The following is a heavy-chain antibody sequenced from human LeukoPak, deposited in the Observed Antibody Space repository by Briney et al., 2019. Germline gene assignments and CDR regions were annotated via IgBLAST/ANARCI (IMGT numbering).Heavy chain of an antibody. CDR2: INPNSGGT. CDR3: ARADLPSTRKTYYYDSSGYYFGY. D-gene: IGHD3-22*01. Sequence: ASVKVSCKASGYTFTGYYMHWVRQAPGQGLEWMGWINPNSGGTNYAQKFQDRVTMTRDTSITTAYMELSSLRSEDTAVYYCARADLPSTRKTYYYDSSGYYFGYWGQGTLVTVSS. V-gene: IGHV1-2*02. J-gene: IGHJ4*02. CDR1: GYTFTGYY.